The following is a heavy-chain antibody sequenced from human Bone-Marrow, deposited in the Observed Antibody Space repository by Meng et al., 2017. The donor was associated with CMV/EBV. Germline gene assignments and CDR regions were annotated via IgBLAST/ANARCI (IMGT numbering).Heavy chain of an antibody. CDR3: ARDRYYYYGMDV. Sequence: SETLSLTCTVSGGSISSSSYYWSWIRQHPGKGLEWIGYIYYSGSTYYNPSLKSRVTISVDTSKNQFSLKLSSVTAADTAVYYCARDRYYYYGMDVWGQGTTVTVSS. J-gene: IGHJ6*02. V-gene: IGHV4-31*03. CDR1: GGSISSSSYY. CDR2: IYYSGST.